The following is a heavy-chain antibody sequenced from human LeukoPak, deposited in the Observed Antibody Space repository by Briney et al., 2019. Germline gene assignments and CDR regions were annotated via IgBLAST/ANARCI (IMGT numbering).Heavy chain of an antibody. D-gene: IGHD3-16*01. J-gene: IGHJ4*02. CDR1: GGSFSSYY. CDR2: INHSGST. CDR3: ARGRSGDYVWGSFLRGVRNYFDY. Sequence: PSETLSLTCAVYGGSFSSYYRSWIRQPPGKGLEWIGEINHSGSTNYNPSLTSRGTISVDTSKTPFSLKLSSVTAADTAVYYCARGRSGDYVWGSFLRGVRNYFDYWGQGTLVTVSS. V-gene: IGHV4-34*01.